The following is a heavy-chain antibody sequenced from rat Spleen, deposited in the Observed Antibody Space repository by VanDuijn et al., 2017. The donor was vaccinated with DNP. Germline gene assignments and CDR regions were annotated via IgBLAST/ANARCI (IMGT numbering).Heavy chain of an antibody. J-gene: IGHJ2*01. CDR3: ARHNTTVAYYFDY. CDR1: GFTFSDYY. CDR2: ISTSGSRT. V-gene: IGHV5-25*01. D-gene: IGHD1-1*01. Sequence: EVQLVESGGGLVQPGRSLKLSCAASGFTFSDYYMAWVRQAPKKGLEWVAPISTSGSRTYYPDSVKGRFTISRDNAKSSLYLQMNSLKSEDTATYYCARHNTTVAYYFDYWGQGVMVTVSS.